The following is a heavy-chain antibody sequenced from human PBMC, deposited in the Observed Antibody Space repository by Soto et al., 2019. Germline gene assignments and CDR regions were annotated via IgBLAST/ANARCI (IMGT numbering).Heavy chain of an antibody. Sequence: XSVNDSFQATGYSFTSYAMHWVRQAPGQRLEWMGWINAGNGNTKYSQKFQGRVTITRDTSASTAYMELSSLRSEDTAVYYCASYDSSGYSEFDYWGQGTLVTVSS. J-gene: IGHJ4*02. CDR1: GYSFTSYA. D-gene: IGHD3-22*01. CDR3: ASYDSSGYSEFDY. V-gene: IGHV1-3*01. CDR2: INAGNGNT.